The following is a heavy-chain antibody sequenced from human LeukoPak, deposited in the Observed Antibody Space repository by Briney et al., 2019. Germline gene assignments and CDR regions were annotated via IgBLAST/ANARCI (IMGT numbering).Heavy chain of an antibody. D-gene: IGHD2-2*01. CDR3: ATSLGYCSSTSCYEMGY. Sequence: ASVKVSCKASGYTFTSCAMHWVRQAPGQRLEWMGWINAGNGNTKYSQKFQGRVTITRDTSASTAYMELSSLRSEDTAVYYCATSLGYCSSTSCYEMGYWGQGTLVTVSS. J-gene: IGHJ4*02. V-gene: IGHV1-3*01. CDR1: GYTFTSCA. CDR2: INAGNGNT.